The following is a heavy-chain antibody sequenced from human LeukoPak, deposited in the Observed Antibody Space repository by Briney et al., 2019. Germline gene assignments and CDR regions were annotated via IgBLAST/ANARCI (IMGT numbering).Heavy chain of an antibody. CDR1: GGSISGYY. CDR3: ARVIDHDTSGYYLGY. V-gene: IGHV4-34*01. D-gene: IGHD3-22*01. Sequence: PSETLSLTCAISGGSISGYYWSWIRQPPRKGLEWIGEINDSGSTNCNPSLKSRVTISVDTSKNQFSLTLSSVTDADTAVYYCARVIDHDTSGYYLGYWGQGTLVTVSS. J-gene: IGHJ4*02. CDR2: INDSGST.